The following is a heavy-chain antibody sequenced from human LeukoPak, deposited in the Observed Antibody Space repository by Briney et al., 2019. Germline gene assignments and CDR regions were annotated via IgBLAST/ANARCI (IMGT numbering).Heavy chain of an antibody. Sequence: GGSLRLSCAASGFTFNNYGIHWVRQAPGKGLEWVAVISYDGDNKYYADSLKGRFTISRDNSKNTLYLQMNSLRAEDTAVYYCARGVGGYSFDYWGQGTLVTVSS. CDR3: ARGVGGYSFDY. CDR1: GFTFNNYG. V-gene: IGHV3-33*08. D-gene: IGHD3-22*01. J-gene: IGHJ4*02. CDR2: ISYDGDNK.